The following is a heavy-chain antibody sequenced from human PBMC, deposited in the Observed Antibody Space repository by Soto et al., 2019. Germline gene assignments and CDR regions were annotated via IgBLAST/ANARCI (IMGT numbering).Heavy chain of an antibody. Sequence: QVQLVQSGAEVKKPGASVKVSCKASGYTFTSYGISWVRQAPGQGLEWMGWISAYNGNTNYAQKLQGRVTMTTDTSTSTAYMEPRSLRSDAPAVYSCARVYRITMVRGALSEYWGQVTLVTVSS. J-gene: IGHJ4*02. CDR3: ARVYRITMVRGALSEY. CDR1: GYTFTSYG. V-gene: IGHV1-18*01. D-gene: IGHD3-10*01. CDR2: ISAYNGNT.